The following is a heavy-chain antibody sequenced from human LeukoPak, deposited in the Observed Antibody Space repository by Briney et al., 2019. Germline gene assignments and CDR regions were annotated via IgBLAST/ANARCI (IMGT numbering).Heavy chain of an antibody. V-gene: IGHV1-18*01. J-gene: IGHJ5*02. CDR1: GYTFTSYG. D-gene: IGHD3-16*01. Sequence: GASVKVSCKASGYTFTSYGISWVRQAPGQGLEWMGWISAYNGDTKYAQKLQGRVTMTTDTSTSTAYMELRSLRSDDTAVYYCATDAGGRDNWFDPWGQGTLVTVSS. CDR2: ISAYNGDT. CDR3: ATDAGGRDNWFDP.